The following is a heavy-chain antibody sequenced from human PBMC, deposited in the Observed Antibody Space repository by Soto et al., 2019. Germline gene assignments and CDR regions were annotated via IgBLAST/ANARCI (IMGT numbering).Heavy chain of an antibody. CDR3: AADGAYGGTTSYYYYGMDV. CDR2: IVVGSGNT. CDR1: GFTFTSSA. Sequence: SVKVSCKASGFTFTSSAVQWVRQARGQRLEWIGWIVVGSGNTNYAQKFQERVTITRDMSTSTAYMELSSLRSEDTAVYYCAADGAYGGTTSYYYYGMDVWGQGTTVTV. V-gene: IGHV1-58*01. D-gene: IGHD1-1*01. J-gene: IGHJ6*02.